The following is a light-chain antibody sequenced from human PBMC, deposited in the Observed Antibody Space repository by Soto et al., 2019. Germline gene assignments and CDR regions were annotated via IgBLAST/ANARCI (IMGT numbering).Light chain of an antibody. CDR2: KTS. CDR3: GQTTHFPQT. J-gene: IGKJ1*01. CDR1: QSLVHSDGNTY. Sequence: DVVMTQTPLSSPVTLGQPASISCRSSQSLVHSDGNTYLSWLQQRPGQPPRLLIYKTSNRFSVGSGRFTGSEAETDFRLTIRWVEAEAVGLYFCGQTTHFPQTFGEGPRVEIK. V-gene: IGKV2-24*01.